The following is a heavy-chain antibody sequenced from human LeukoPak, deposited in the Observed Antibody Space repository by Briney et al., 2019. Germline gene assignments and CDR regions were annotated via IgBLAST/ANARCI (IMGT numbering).Heavy chain of an antibody. CDR2: ISYDGSNK. CDR3: AKAGRPSSSWYGDY. CDR1: GFSLSSHA. V-gene: IGHV3-30*18. J-gene: IGHJ4*02. Sequence: GGSLRLSCAASGFSLSSHAMSWVRQAPGKGLEWVAVISYDGSNKYYADSVKGRFTISRDNSKNTLYLQMNSLRAEDTAVYYCAKAGRPSSSWYGDYWGQGTLVTVSS. D-gene: IGHD6-13*01.